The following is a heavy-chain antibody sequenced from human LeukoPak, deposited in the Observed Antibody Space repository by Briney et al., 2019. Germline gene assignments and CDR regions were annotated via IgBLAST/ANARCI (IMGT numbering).Heavy chain of an antibody. Sequence: ASVKVPCKASGYTFTDYYMHWVRQAPGQGLEWMGWINPNSGDTNYAQKFQGRVTMTRDTSISTAYMELSRLRSDDTAVYYCARDNYPYAFDMWGQGTMVTVSS. D-gene: IGHD4-11*01. J-gene: IGHJ3*02. CDR3: ARDNYPYAFDM. CDR2: INPNSGDT. CDR1: GYTFTDYY. V-gene: IGHV1-2*02.